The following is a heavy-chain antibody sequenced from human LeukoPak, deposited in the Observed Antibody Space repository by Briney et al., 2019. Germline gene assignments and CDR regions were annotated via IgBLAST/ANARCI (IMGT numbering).Heavy chain of an antibody. CDR1: GFTFGSYG. V-gene: IGHV3-33*01. CDR2: IWFDGSNQ. D-gene: IGHD5-18*01. Sequence: GGSLRLSCAASGFTFGSYGMHWVRQAPGKGVEGVAVIWFDGSNQYYADSVKGRFTISRDNSKNTLYLQMNSLRAEDTAVYYCARGGQIQLWFDYWGQGTLVTVSS. J-gene: IGHJ4*02. CDR3: ARGGQIQLWFDY.